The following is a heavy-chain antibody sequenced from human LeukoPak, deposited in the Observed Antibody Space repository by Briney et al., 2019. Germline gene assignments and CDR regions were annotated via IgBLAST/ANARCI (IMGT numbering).Heavy chain of an antibody. CDR3: AKNYYYDSSGYSNDAFDI. Sequence: SVKVSCKASGGTFSSYAISWVRQAPGQGLEWMGGIIPIFGTANYAQKFQGRVTITADKSTSTAYMELSSLRSEDTAVYYCAKNYYYDSSGYSNDAFDIWGQGTMVTVSS. V-gene: IGHV1-69*06. CDR2: IIPIFGTA. J-gene: IGHJ3*02. D-gene: IGHD3-22*01. CDR1: GGTFSSYA.